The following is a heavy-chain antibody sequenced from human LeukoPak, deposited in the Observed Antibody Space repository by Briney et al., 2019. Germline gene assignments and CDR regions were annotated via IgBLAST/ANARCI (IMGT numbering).Heavy chain of an antibody. Sequence: PSETLSLTCIVSGGSISTYYWNWIRQPPGKGLEWIGYIYHSGSTNYNPSLQSRVTISVGTSKNQFSLNLNSVTAADTAVYYCARGGAARLHFQNWGQGTLVTVSS. D-gene: IGHD6-6*01. J-gene: IGHJ1*01. CDR2: IYHSGST. CDR3: ARGGAARLHFQN. V-gene: IGHV4-59*01. CDR1: GGSISTYY.